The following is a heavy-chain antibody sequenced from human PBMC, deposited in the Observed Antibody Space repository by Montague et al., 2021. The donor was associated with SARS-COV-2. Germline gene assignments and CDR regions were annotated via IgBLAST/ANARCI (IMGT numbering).Heavy chain of an antibody. CDR3: ALLKRYFDSSGSPSAFDF. Sequence: SETLSLTCTVSGGSITNNIDYWAWIRQPPGKGLEWIGSIYYTRNTYYNPSLKSRVTISAVTSKNHFTLKLSSVTAAATAVYYCALLKRYFDSSGSPSAFDFWGQGTKVTVSS. CDR1: GGSITNNIDY. D-gene: IGHD3-22*01. J-gene: IGHJ3*01. V-gene: IGHV4-39*02. CDR2: IYYTRNT.